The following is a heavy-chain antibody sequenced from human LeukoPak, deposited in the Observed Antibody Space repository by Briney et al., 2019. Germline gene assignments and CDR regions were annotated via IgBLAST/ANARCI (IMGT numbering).Heavy chain of an antibody. Sequence: GGSLRLSCAAWGFTFSRYGMHGGGQAPGKGVGGGAVIWYDGSNKYYADSVKGGFTIYRENDKNTLYLQMNSLRAEDRAVYYCARVLVSYGSGSYLWNYGMDVWGQGTTVTVSS. V-gene: IGHV3-33*01. D-gene: IGHD3-10*01. CDR1: GFTFSRYG. J-gene: IGHJ6*02. CDR2: IWYDGSNK. CDR3: ARVLVSYGSGSYLWNYGMDV.